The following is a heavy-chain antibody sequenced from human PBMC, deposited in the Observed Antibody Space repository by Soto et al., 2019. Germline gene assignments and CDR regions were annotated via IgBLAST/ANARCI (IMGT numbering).Heavy chain of an antibody. Sequence: SETLSLTCTFSGCSVSSGSYYWSWIRQPPGKGLEWIGYIYYSGSTNYNPSLKSRVTISVDTSKNQFSLKLSSVTAADTAVYYCAGGDYYHSSGYYFYYYTMDVWGQGTTVTVSS. D-gene: IGHD3-22*01. V-gene: IGHV4-61*01. CDR1: GCSVSSGSYY. CDR2: IYYSGST. J-gene: IGHJ6*02. CDR3: AGGDYYHSSGYYFYYYTMDV.